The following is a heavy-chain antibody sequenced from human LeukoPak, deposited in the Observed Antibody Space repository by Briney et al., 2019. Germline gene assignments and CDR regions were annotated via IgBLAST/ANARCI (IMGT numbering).Heavy chain of an antibody. CDR3: ARDGNFDY. V-gene: IGHV1-2*02. CDR2: INPDSGGT. J-gene: IGHJ4*02. Sequence: ASVKVSCKASGYTFTGYYLRWVRQAPGQGLEWMGWINPDSGGTNYAQNFQGRVTMTRDTSISTAYMELSRLRFDDTAVYYCARDGNFDYWGRGTLVTVSS. CDR1: GYTFTGYY. D-gene: IGHD1-1*01.